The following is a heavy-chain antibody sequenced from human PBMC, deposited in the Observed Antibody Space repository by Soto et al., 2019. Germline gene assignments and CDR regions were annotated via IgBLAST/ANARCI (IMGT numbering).Heavy chain of an antibody. V-gene: IGHV4-30-2*01. CDR3: ARASSGYSYGYFDY. CDR2: IYHSGST. Sequence: SETLSLTCAVYGGSISSGGYSWSWIRQPPGKGLEWIGYIYHSGSTYYNPSLKSRVTISVDRSKNQFSLKLSSVTAADTAVYYCARASSGYSYGYFDYWGQGTLVTVSS. D-gene: IGHD5-18*01. CDR1: GGSISSGGYS. J-gene: IGHJ4*02.